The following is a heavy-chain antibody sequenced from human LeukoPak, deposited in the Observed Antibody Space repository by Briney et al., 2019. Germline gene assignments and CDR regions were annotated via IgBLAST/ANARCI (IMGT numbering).Heavy chain of an antibody. V-gene: IGHV1-69*13. J-gene: IGHJ6*03. D-gene: IGHD3-3*01. CDR2: IIPIFGTA. CDR1: GGTFSSYA. CDR3: AKTLGSYDFWSGPQAYYYYMDV. Sequence: ASVKVSCKASGGTFSSYAISWVRQAPGQGLEWMGGIIPIFGTANYAQKFQGRVTITADESTSTAYMELSSLRAEDTAVYYCAKTLGSYDFWSGPQAYYYYMDVWGKGTTVTVSS.